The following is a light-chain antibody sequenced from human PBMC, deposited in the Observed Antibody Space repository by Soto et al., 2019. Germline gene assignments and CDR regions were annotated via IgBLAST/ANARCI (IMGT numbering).Light chain of an antibody. V-gene: IGKV1-5*01. CDR1: QTTNTW. CDR3: QQYISYPYT. J-gene: IGKJ2*01. Sequence: DIQMTQFPSTLSASVGDRVTITCRASQTTNTWLAWYQQKPGTAPKLLIYDASSLEGGVPSRFSASGSGTEFTLTISSLQTDDLATYYCQQYISYPYTFGQGTKWIS. CDR2: DAS.